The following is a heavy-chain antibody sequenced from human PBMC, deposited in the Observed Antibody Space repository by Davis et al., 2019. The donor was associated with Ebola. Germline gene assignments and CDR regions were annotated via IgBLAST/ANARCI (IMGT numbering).Heavy chain of an antibody. CDR2: INHSGST. CDR1: GGSFSGYY. D-gene: IGHD3-22*01. CDR3: ARGVRAHSSGYYYYYYYYGMDV. Sequence: SETLSLTCAVYGGSFSGYYWSWIRQPPGKGLEWIGEINHSGSTNYNPSLKSRVTISVDTSKNQLSLKLSSVTAADTAVYYCARGVRAHSSGYYYYYYYYGMDVWGQGTTVTVSS. J-gene: IGHJ6*02. V-gene: IGHV4-34*01.